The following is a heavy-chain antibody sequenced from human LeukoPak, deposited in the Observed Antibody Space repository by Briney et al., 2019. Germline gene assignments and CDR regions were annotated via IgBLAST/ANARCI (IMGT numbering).Heavy chain of an antibody. CDR3: ARDLGQLVYYNPGMYV. Sequence: ASVKLSCKASGYTFTSYYIHWVRQAPGHGLEWMGIINPSGGSTTYAQKFQGRVAITPDTPTSSVYMDRSRRKSEDTAMYYCARDLGQLVYYNPGMYVWGEGTPVTVSS. CDR2: INPSGGST. J-gene: IGHJ6*01. V-gene: IGHV1-46*01. CDR1: GYTFTSYY. D-gene: IGHD6-6*01.